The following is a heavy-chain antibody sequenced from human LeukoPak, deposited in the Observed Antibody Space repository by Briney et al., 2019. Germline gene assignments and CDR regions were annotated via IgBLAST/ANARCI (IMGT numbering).Heavy chain of an antibody. CDR1: GYTFTGYY. J-gene: IGHJ5*02. D-gene: IGHD2-8*01. CDR3: ASSYCTNGVCYLNWFDP. Sequence: ASVKVSCKASGYTFTGYYIHWVRQAPGQGLEWMGWINPNSGGTNNAQKFQGRVTMTRDTSISTACMELSRLRSDDTAVYYCASSYCTNGVCYLNWFDPWGQGTLVTVSS. V-gene: IGHV1-2*02. CDR2: INPNSGGT.